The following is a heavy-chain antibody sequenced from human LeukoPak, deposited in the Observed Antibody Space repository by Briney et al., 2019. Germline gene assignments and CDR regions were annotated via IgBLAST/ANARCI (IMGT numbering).Heavy chain of an antibody. CDR1: GGSISSGDYY. V-gene: IGHV4-30-4*01. Sequence: SETLSLTCTVSGGSISSGDYYWSWIRQPPGKGLEWIGYIYYSGSTYYNPSLKSRVTISVDTSKNQFSLKLGSVTAADTAVYYCARDNTVKGHYYGMDVWGQGTTVTVSS. D-gene: IGHD4-17*01. CDR3: ARDNTVKGHYYGMDV. CDR2: IYYSGST. J-gene: IGHJ6*02.